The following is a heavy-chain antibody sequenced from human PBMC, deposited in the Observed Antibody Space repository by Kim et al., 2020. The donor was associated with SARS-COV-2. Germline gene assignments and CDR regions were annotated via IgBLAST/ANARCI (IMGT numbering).Heavy chain of an antibody. CDR3: ARFADISPNAFDI. Sequence: YNPSLKSRVPMSLDTSRNQFSLKLTSVTAADTAVYYCARFADISPNAFDIWGQGTMVTVSS. J-gene: IGHJ3*02. V-gene: IGHV4-59*10.